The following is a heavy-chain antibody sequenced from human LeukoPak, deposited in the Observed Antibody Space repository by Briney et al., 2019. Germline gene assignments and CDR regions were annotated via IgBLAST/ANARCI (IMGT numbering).Heavy chain of an antibody. Sequence: PGGSLRLSCAASGFTFSSYAMSWVHQAPGKGLEWVSAISGSGGSTYYADSVKGRFTISRDNSKNTLYLQMNSLRAEDTAVYYCAKDGSWIQLWLPNYWGQGTLVTVSS. D-gene: IGHD5-18*01. J-gene: IGHJ4*02. CDR1: GFTFSSYA. CDR3: AKDGSWIQLWLPNY. CDR2: ISGSGGST. V-gene: IGHV3-23*01.